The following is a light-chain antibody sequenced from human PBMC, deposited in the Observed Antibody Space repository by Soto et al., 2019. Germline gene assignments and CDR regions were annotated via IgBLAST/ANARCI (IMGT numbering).Light chain of an antibody. CDR2: DVS. CDR3: SSYTSSSTVV. J-gene: IGLJ2*01. V-gene: IGLV2-14*01. Sequence: QSALTQPASVSGSPGQSITIYCTGTSSDVGGYNYVSWYQQHPGKAPKLMIYDVSNRPSGVSNRFSGSKSGNTASLTISGLQAEDEADDYCSSYTSSSTVVFGGGTKLTGL. CDR1: SSDVGGYNY.